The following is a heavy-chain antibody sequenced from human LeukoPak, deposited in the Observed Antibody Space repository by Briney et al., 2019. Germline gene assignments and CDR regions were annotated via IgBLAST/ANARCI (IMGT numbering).Heavy chain of an antibody. CDR1: GFTFSSYA. D-gene: IGHD6-13*01. CDR2: ISGSGGST. J-gene: IGHJ4*02. Sequence: GGSLRLSCAASGFTFSSYAMSWVRQAPGKGLEWVAAISGSGGSTYYADSVKGRFTISKDNSKNTLYLQMNSLRAEDTAVYYCAKIAAAGTEEYYFDYWGQGTLVTVSS. V-gene: IGHV3-23*01. CDR3: AKIAAAGTEEYYFDY.